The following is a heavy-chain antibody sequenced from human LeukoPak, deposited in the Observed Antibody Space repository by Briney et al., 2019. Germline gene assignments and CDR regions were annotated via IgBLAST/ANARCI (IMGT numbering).Heavy chain of an antibody. J-gene: IGHJ4*02. D-gene: IGHD3-10*01. CDR2: ISYDGSNK. CDR1: GFTFSNYG. Sequence: PGRSLRLSCAASGFTFSNYGMYWVRHAPGKGLEWVAVISYDGSNKYYADSVKGRFTISRDNSKNTLYLQMNSLRAEDTAVYYCAKDLFGMVRSFDYWGQGTLVTVSS. CDR3: AKDLFGMVRSFDY. V-gene: IGHV3-30*18.